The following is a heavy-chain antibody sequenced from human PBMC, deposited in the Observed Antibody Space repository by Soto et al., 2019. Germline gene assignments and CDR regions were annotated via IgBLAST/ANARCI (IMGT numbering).Heavy chain of an antibody. J-gene: IGHJ4*02. V-gene: IGHV3-48*01. CDR1: GFTFSSYS. D-gene: IGHD3-3*01. CDR2: ISSSSTI. CDR3: ARAPNIDFWSGYYNY. Sequence: GGSLRLSCAASGFTFSSYSMNWVRQAPGKGLEWVSYISSSSTIYYADSVKGRFTISRDNAKNSLYLQMNSLRAEDTAVYYCARAPNIDFWSGYYNYWGQGTLVTVSS.